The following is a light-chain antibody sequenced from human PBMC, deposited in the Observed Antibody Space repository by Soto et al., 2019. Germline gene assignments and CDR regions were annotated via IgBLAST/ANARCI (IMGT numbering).Light chain of an antibody. Sequence: DLQMTQSPSTLSASVGDRVTITCRASQSISHWLAWYQQRPGKAPKLLIYKASNLESGVPSRFSGSGSGTEFTLTISSLQPDDFATYYCQQYNSFWYSFGQGTKLEIK. CDR2: KAS. CDR3: QQYNSFWYS. V-gene: IGKV1-5*03. J-gene: IGKJ2*03. CDR1: QSISHW.